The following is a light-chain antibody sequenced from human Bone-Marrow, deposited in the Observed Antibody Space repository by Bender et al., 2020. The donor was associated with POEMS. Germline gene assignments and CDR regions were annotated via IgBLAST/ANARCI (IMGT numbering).Light chain of an antibody. CDR2: EFT. V-gene: IGLV2-8*01. J-gene: IGLJ1*01. CDR1: SSDVGAYSS. CDR3: SSYTSSSTLYV. Sequence: QSALTQPPSASGSPGQSVTISCAGTSSDVGAYSSVSWYQQHPGKAPKLLIYEFTNRPSGVPGRFSGSKSGNTASLTVSGLQAEDEAHYYCSSYTSSSTLYVFGTGTKVTVL.